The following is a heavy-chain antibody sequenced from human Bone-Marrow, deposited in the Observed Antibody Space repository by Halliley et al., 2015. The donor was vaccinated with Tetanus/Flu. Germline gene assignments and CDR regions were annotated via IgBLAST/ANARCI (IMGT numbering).Heavy chain of an antibody. J-gene: IGHJ4*02. Sequence: GKGLEGFASFYSAGTTKYAKSVKGRFSISRDDSKNTVYLQMNSLRAEDTAVYYCTNDVHMDVWGQGALVPVSS. D-gene: IGHD2-21*01. V-gene: IGHV3-53*01. CDR3: TNDVHMDV. CDR2: FYSAGTT.